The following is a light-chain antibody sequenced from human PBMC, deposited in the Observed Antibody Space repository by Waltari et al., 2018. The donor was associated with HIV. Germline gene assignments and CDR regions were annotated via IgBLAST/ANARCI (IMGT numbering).Light chain of an antibody. CDR1: NYNVGRNY. CDR3: ATWDDSLNGVL. CDR2: RDS. V-gene: IGLV1-47*01. Sequence: QSVLTQPPSASEIPGQRVTISCTGGNYNVGRNYVYWYQQVPGMAPKLLVYRDSQRQSGVPDRFTGSKSGTSASLAISGLRSEDEADYYCATWDDSLNGVLFGGGTKLTVL. J-gene: IGLJ2*01.